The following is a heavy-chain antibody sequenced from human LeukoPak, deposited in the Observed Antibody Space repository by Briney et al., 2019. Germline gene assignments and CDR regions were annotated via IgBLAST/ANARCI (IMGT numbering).Heavy chain of an antibody. CDR2: IHPNTGDT. Sequence: ASVKVSCKASGYTFTDFYIHWVRQAPGQGLEWMGLIHPNTGDTYFAQKFRGRVTMTRDTSISTAYMELNRLTSDDTAVYYCPRDYSGSYNHWAQGTLVTISS. D-gene: IGHD1-26*01. J-gene: IGHJ5*02. CDR1: GYTFTDFY. CDR3: PRDYSGSYNH. V-gene: IGHV1-2*06.